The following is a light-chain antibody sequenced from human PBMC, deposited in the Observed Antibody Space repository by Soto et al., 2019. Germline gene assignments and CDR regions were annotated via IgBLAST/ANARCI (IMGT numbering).Light chain of an antibody. CDR1: QSISNW. V-gene: IGKV1-5*03. Sequence: DIQLTQSPSTLSASVGDRVTITCRASQSISNWLVWYQQNPGKAPKFLIYDASTLESGVPSRFSGSGYGTEFTLTIDSLQPDDFATYYCQQYNRYSVHFGGGTKVEMK. J-gene: IGKJ4*01. CDR3: QQYNRYSVH. CDR2: DAS.